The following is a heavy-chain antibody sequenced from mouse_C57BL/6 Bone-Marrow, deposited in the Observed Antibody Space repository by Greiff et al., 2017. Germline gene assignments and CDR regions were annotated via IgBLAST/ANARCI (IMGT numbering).Heavy chain of an antibody. CDR2: IWSDGST. CDR1: GFSLTSYG. Sequence: VQLQESGPGLVAPSQSLSITCTVSGFSLTSYGVHWVRQPPGKGLEWLVVIWSDGSTTYNSALKSRLSISKDNSKSQVFLKMNSLQTDDTAMYYCARHAPIYYGSSYVGLWYFDVWGTGTTVTVSS. V-gene: IGHV2-6-1*01. J-gene: IGHJ1*03. CDR3: ARHAPIYYGSSYVGLWYFDV. D-gene: IGHD1-1*01.